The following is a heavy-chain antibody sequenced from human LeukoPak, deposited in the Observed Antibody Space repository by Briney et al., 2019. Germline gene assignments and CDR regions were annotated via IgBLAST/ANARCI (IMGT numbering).Heavy chain of an antibody. D-gene: IGHD3-22*01. CDR2: IYYSGST. J-gene: IGHJ6*02. V-gene: IGHV4-39*01. CDR3: ASSSSGYSGTEYYYYYGMDV. Sequence: NPSETLSLTCTVSGGSISSSSYYWGWIRQPPGKGLEWIGSIYYSGSTYYNPSLKSRVTISVDTSKNQFSLKLSSVTAADTAVYYCASSSSGYSGTEYYYYYGMDVWGQGTTVTASS. CDR1: GGSISSSSYY.